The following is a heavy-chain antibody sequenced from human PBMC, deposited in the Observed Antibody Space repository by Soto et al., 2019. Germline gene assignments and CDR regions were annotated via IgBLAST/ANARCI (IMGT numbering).Heavy chain of an antibody. J-gene: IGHJ6*02. CDR1: GFTVSSYA. V-gene: IGHV3-23*01. Sequence: PGGSLRLSCAASGFTVSSYAMSWVRQAPGKGLEWVSDISGSGGSTYYADSVKGRFTISRDNSKNTLYLQMNSLRAEDTAVYYCAKAPRSYYYYYGMDVWGQGTTVTVSS. CDR3: AKAPRSYYYYYGMDV. CDR2: ISGSGGST.